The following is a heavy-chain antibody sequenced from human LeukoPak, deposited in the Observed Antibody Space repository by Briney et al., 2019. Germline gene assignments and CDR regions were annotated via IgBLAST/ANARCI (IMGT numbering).Heavy chain of an antibody. J-gene: IGHJ5*02. V-gene: IGHV5-51*01. Sequence: GESLKISCTTSGYSFTSYWIGWVRQMPGKGLEWMGIIYPGDSDTRYSPSFQGQVTISADKSISTAYLQWSSLKASDTAMYYCARIAAAGTIASWFDPWGQGTLVTVSS. CDR2: IYPGDSDT. CDR1: GYSFTSYW. D-gene: IGHD6-13*01. CDR3: ARIAAAGTIASWFDP.